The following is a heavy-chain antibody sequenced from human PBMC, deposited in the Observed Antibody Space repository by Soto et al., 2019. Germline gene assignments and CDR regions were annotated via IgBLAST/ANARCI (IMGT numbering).Heavy chain of an antibody. J-gene: IGHJ4*02. D-gene: IGHD1-7*01. CDR1: GGSFTSNNW. V-gene: IGHV4-4*02. Sequence: XETLSLTCSVSGGSFTSNNWWTWVRQPPGQGLEWIGEIYRTGSTNYNPSLKSRVTISLDKSENQFSLKVTSLTAADTAVYYCASRDPGTSVDYWGQGTLVTVSS. CDR3: ASRDPGTSVDY. CDR2: IYRTGST.